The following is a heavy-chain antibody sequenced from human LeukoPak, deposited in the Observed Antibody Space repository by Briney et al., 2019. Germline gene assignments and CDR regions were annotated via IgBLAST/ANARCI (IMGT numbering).Heavy chain of an antibody. CDR1: GSSITSVSHY. J-gene: IGHJ4*02. CDR2: IYYTGST. V-gene: IGHV4-39*01. Sequence: PTETLSLTCTISGSSITSVSHYWGWIRQPPGKGLEWICDIYYTGSTYYSPSLRSRVTMSVHTSENQFSLRLNSVTAVDTAVYYCARRWGNIVGVTYEYWGQGTLVTVSS. CDR3: ARRWGNIVGVTYEY. D-gene: IGHD3-16*01.